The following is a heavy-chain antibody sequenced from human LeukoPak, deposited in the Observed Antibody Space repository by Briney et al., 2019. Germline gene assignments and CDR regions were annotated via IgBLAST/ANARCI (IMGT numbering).Heavy chain of an antibody. CDR1: GGSISSSPYY. Sequence: SETLSLTCTVSGGSISSSPYYWGWIRQPPGKGLEWIGYIYYSGSTNYNPSLKSRVTISVDTSKNQFSLKLSSVTAADTAVYYCASSFSILTGYLNWFDPWGQGTLVTVSS. CDR3: ASSFSILTGYLNWFDP. CDR2: IYYSGST. V-gene: IGHV4-61*05. D-gene: IGHD3-9*01. J-gene: IGHJ5*02.